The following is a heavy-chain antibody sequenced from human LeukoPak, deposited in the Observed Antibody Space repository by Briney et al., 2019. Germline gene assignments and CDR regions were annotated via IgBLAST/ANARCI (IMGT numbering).Heavy chain of an antibody. CDR3: ARGSSSSLGY. CDR2: VNSEGSST. V-gene: IGHV3-74*01. Sequence: GGSLRLSCAASGFTFSSYWMHWVRQAPGKGLVWVSRVNSEGSSTIYADSVKGRFTICRDNAKNTLYLQMNSLRAEDTAVYYCARGSSSSLGYWGQGTLVTVSS. CDR1: GFTFSSYW. D-gene: IGHD6-6*01. J-gene: IGHJ4*02.